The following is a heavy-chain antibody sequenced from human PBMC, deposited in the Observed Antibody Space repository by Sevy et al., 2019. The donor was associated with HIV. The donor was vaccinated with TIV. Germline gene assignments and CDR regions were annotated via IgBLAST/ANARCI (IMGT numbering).Heavy chain of an antibody. J-gene: IGHJ4*02. CDR3: AIKITMIRGDQGPFDY. Sequence: GSLRLSCADSGFTFSNYVMAWVRQAPGKGLEWVSAISVSGDFTYDADSVRGRFTVSRDKSKNTLFLQMNSLRAEDTAVYYCAIKITMIRGDQGPFDYWGQGTLVTDFS. CDR2: ISVSGDFT. CDR1: GFTFSNYV. V-gene: IGHV3-23*01. D-gene: IGHD3-10*01.